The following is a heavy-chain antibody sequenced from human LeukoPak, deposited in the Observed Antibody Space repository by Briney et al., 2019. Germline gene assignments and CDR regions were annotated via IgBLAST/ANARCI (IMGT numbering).Heavy chain of an antibody. CDR2: TYYKSKWFN. Sequence: SQTLSLTCAISGDSVSSNSVAWNWIRKSPSRGLEWLGRTYYKSKWFNDYAVSVKSRITINPDTSKNQFSLQLNSVTLEDAAVYYCARENSGSTLDDWGQGTLVTVSS. V-gene: IGHV6-1*01. D-gene: IGHD6-19*01. J-gene: IGHJ4*02. CDR3: ARENSGSTLDD. CDR1: GDSVSSNSVA.